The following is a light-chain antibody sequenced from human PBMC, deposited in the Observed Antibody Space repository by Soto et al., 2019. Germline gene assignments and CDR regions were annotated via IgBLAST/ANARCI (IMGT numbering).Light chain of an antibody. J-gene: IGKJ4*01. V-gene: IGKV1-5*01. CDR1: QSISSW. Sequence: DIPMTQSPATLSASVGDRVPLTCRASQSISSWLAWYQQKPGKAPKLLIYDASSLESGVPSRFSGSGSGTEFTLTISSLQPDDFATYYCQQSYTTPLTFGGGTKV. CDR2: DAS. CDR3: QQSYTTPLT.